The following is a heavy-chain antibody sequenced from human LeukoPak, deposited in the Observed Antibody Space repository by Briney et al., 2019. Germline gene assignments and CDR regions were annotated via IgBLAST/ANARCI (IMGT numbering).Heavy chain of an antibody. Sequence: ASVKVSCKASGYTFTSYGISWVRQAPGQGLEWMGWISAYNGNTNCAQKLQGRVTITRDTSASTAYMELSSLRSEDMAVYYCAVPTRFAMVLNYWGQGTLVTVSS. CDR2: ISAYNGNT. CDR3: AVPTRFAMVLNY. V-gene: IGHV1-18*03. CDR1: GYTFTSYG. D-gene: IGHD5-18*01. J-gene: IGHJ4*02.